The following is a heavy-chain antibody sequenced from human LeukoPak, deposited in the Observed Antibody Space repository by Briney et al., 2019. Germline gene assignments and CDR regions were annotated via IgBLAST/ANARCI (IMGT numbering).Heavy chain of an antibody. CDR1: GGSISSSSYY. Sequence: SETLSLTCTVSGGSISSSSYYWGWIRQPPGKGLEWIGSIYYSGSTYYNPSLKSRVTISVDTSKNQFSLKLSSVTAADTAVYYCARAVWTHNGYYYYYYMDVWGKGTTVTVSS. D-gene: IGHD5-18*01. CDR2: IYYSGST. J-gene: IGHJ6*03. CDR3: ARAVWTHNGYYYYYYMDV. V-gene: IGHV4-39*07.